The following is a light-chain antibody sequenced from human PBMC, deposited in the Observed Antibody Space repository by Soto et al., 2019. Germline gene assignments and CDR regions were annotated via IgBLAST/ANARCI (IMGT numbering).Light chain of an antibody. V-gene: IGKV3-15*01. Sequence: VLTQSPAILSVSPGERATVSCRASQSISRSLAWYQQKPGQAPRLLISDASTRATGIPARFSGSGSGTEFTLTISSLQSEDFALYYCHQYNSWPPGTFGQGTKVDIK. J-gene: IGKJ2*01. CDR1: QSISRS. CDR2: DAS. CDR3: HQYNSWPPGT.